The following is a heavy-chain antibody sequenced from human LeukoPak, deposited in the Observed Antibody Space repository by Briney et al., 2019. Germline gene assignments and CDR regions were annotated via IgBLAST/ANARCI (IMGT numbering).Heavy chain of an antibody. V-gene: IGHV3-30*18. Sequence: PGGSLRLSCAASGFTLSSYAMHWVRQPPGKGPEWVAAISYDGSIEYYADSVRGRFTISRDSSKNTLYVQMSSLRPEDTAVYYCAKVENDGAYWGQGTLVTVSS. D-gene: IGHD1-1*01. CDR3: AKVENDGAY. J-gene: IGHJ4*02. CDR1: GFTLSSYA. CDR2: ISYDGSIE.